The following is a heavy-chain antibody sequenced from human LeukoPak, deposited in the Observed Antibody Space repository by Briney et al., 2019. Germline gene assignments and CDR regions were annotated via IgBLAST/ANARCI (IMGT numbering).Heavy chain of an antibody. J-gene: IGHJ4*02. CDR3: ARRDDYGDYLFDY. D-gene: IGHD4-17*01. V-gene: IGHV4-39*01. CDR1: GDSISSSSYY. Sequence: SETLSLTCTVSGDSISSSSYYWGWIRQPPGKGLEWIGSIYYSGSTYYNPSLKSRVTISVDTYKNQFSLKLSSVTAADTAVYYCARRDDYGDYLFDYWGQGTLVTVSS. CDR2: IYYSGST.